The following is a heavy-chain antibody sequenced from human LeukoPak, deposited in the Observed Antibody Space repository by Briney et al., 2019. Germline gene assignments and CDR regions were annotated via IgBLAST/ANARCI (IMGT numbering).Heavy chain of an antibody. CDR1: GGSISSGGYY. CDR3: ARGYDSSGYLNY. CDR2: VYYSGST. D-gene: IGHD3-22*01. Sequence: SETLSLTCTVSGGSISSGGYYWSWIRQHPGKGLEWIGYVYYSGSTYYNPSLKSQVTISVDTSKNQFSLKLSSVTAADTAVYYCARGYDSSGYLNYWGQGTLVTVSS. V-gene: IGHV4-31*01. J-gene: IGHJ4*02.